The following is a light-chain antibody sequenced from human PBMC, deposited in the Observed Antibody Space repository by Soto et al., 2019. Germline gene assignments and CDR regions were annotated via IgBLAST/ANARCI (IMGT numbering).Light chain of an antibody. Sequence: DIPMTPSPSSLSASVGDRVTITCQASQDISNYLNWYQQKPGKAPKLLICDASNLKTGVPSSLSGSEAGTDFTFAISSLQPDDIATYYYEQYDKLCINFGQGTRLEMK. CDR3: EQYDKLCIN. V-gene: IGKV1-33*01. CDR2: DAS. CDR1: QDISNY. J-gene: IGKJ5*01.